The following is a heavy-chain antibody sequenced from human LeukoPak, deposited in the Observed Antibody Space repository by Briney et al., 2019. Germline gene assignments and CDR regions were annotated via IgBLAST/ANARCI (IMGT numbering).Heavy chain of an antibody. CDR1: GGSFSGYY. J-gene: IGHJ4*02. D-gene: IGHD3-10*01. Sequence: KPSETLSLTCAVYGGSFSGYYWSWIRQPPGKGLEWIGEINHSGSTNYNPSLKSRVTISVDTSKNQFSLKLSSVTAADTAVYYRARKVSKYGSLWSQPGVFDYWGQGTLVTVSS. CDR3: ARKVSKYGSLWSQPGVFDY. CDR2: INHSGST. V-gene: IGHV4-34*01.